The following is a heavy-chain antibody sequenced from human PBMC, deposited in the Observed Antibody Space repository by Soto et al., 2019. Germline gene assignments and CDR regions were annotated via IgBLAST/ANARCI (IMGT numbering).Heavy chain of an antibody. CDR2: IWYDGSNK. V-gene: IGHV3-33*01. J-gene: IGHJ6*02. Sequence: GGSLRLSCAASGFTFSSYGMHWVRQAPGKGLEWVAVIWYDGSNKYYADSVKGRFTISRDNSKNTLYLQMNSLRAEDTAVYYCARDQVDYSNYEIYYYGMDVWGQGTTVTVSS. CDR3: ARDQVDYSNYEIYYYGMDV. CDR1: GFTFSSYG. D-gene: IGHD4-4*01.